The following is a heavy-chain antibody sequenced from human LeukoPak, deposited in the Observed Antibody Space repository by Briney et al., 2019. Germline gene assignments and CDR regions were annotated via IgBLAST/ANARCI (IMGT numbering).Heavy chain of an antibody. CDR2: IYYSGNT. D-gene: IGHD3/OR15-3a*01. V-gene: IGHV4-39*01. CDR3: ARQTGSGLFILP. J-gene: IGHJ4*02. Sequence: SETLSLTCTVSGVSISSSNSYWGWIRQPPGKGLEWIGSIYYSGNTYYNASLKSQVSISIDTSKNQFSLRLTSVTAADTAVYYCARQTGSGLFILPGGRGTLVTVSS. CDR1: GVSISSSNSY.